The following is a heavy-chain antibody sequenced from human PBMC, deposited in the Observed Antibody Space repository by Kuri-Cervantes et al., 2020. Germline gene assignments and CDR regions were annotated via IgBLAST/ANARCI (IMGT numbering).Heavy chain of an antibody. Sequence: SETLSLTCAVSGGSFSGYYWTWIRQSPGKGLEWIGEINHRGSTNYNPTLKSRVTISVDTSKNQFFLKLSSVTAADTAVYYCARGSVYGDYVRSTSLAYWGQGTLVTVSS. V-gene: IGHV4-34*01. CDR2: INHRGST. D-gene: IGHD4-17*01. CDR3: ARGSVYGDYVRSTSLAY. CDR1: GGSFSGYY. J-gene: IGHJ4*02.